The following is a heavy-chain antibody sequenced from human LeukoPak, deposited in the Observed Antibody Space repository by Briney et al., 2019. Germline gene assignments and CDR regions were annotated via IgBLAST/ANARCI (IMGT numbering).Heavy chain of an antibody. CDR3: ARSSHKDLYFDY. Sequence: PSETLSLTCTVSGGSISSYSWSWIRQPPGQGLEWIGYIYHSGSTYYNPSLKSRVTISVDRSKNQFSLKLSSVTAADTAVYYCARSSHKDLYFDYWGQGTLVTVSS. CDR2: IYHSGST. CDR1: GGSISSYS. V-gene: IGHV4-30-2*01. J-gene: IGHJ4*02.